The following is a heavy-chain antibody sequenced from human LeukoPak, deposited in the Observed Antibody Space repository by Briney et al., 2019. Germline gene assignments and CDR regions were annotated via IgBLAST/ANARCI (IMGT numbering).Heavy chain of an antibody. D-gene: IGHD4-17*01. CDR1: GFTFSSYA. CDR3: AREPTTVTTDASFDY. Sequence: GGSLRLSCAASGFTFSSYAMHWVRQAPGKGLEWVAIISYAGSNKYYADSVKDRFTISRDNAKNSLYLQMNSLRAEDTAVYYCAREPTTVTTDASFDYWGQGTLVTVSS. J-gene: IGHJ4*02. V-gene: IGHV3-30-3*01. CDR2: ISYAGSNK.